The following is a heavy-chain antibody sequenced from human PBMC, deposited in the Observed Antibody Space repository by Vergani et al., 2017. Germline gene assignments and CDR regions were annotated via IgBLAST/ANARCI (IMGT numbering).Heavy chain of an antibody. D-gene: IGHD1-26*01. J-gene: IGHJ5*02. CDR2: IIPIFGTA. CDR3: ARESXARGGYLYNWFDP. Sequence: QVQLVQSGAEVKKPGSSVKVSCKASGGTFSSYAISWVRQAPGQGLEWMGRIIPIFGTANYAQKFQGRVTITADESTSTAYMELSSLRSEDTAVYYCARESXARGGYLYNWFDPWGQGTLVTVSS. CDR1: GGTFSSYA. V-gene: IGHV1-69*13.